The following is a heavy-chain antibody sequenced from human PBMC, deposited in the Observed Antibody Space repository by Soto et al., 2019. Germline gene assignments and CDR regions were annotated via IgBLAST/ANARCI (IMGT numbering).Heavy chain of an antibody. CDR2: IYYSGST. Sequence: SETPSLTCTVSGGSISSSNYYWGWIRQPPGKGLEWIGSIYYSGSTNYNPSLKSRVTISVDTFKKQFSLKLTSVSAADAGMYYCAKGTTTEKVDSWGHGILVTVSS. V-gene: IGHV4-39*07. CDR3: AKGTTTEKVDS. CDR1: GGSISSSNYY. D-gene: IGHD1-1*01. J-gene: IGHJ5*01.